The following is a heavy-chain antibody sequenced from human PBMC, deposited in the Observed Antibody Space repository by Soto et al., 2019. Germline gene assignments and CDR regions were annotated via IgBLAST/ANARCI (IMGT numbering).Heavy chain of an antibody. Sequence: ASVKVSCKASGYTFTGYYMHWVRQAPGQGLEWMGWINPNSGGTNYAQKFQGWVTMTRDTSISTAYMELSRLRSDDTAVYYCARDRVYCSGGSCHQYSTGFDPWGQGTLVTVSS. J-gene: IGHJ5*02. CDR3: ARDRVYCSGGSCHQYSTGFDP. V-gene: IGHV1-2*04. CDR1: GYTFTGYY. D-gene: IGHD2-15*01. CDR2: INPNSGGT.